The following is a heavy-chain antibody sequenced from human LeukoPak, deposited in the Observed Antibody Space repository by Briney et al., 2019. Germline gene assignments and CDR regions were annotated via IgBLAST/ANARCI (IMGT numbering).Heavy chain of an antibody. D-gene: IGHD1/OR15-1a*01. CDR2: IHYSGST. V-gene: IGHV4-59*01. CDR1: GGSISSYY. CDR3: VSQLGGTTFH. J-gene: IGHJ4*02. Sequence: SETLSLTCTVSGGSISSYYWSWIRQPPGKGLEWIGYIHYSGSTNYNPSLKSRVTISVDTSKNQFSLKLTSVTAAETAVYYCVSQLGGTTFHWGQGTLVTVSS.